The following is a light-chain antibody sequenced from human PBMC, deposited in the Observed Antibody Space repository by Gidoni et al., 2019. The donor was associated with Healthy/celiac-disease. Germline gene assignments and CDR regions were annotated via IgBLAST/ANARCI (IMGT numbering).Light chain of an antibody. V-gene: IGLV2-23*02. CDR2: EVS. CDR3: CSYAGSRV. CDR1: SSDVGSYNL. Sequence: QSALTQPAHESGSPGQSITISFTGTSSDVGSYNLVSWYHQHPGKAPKVRIYEVSKRPSGVSNRFSGSKSGNTASLTISGLQAEDEADYYCCSYAGSRVFGGGTKLTVL. J-gene: IGLJ3*02.